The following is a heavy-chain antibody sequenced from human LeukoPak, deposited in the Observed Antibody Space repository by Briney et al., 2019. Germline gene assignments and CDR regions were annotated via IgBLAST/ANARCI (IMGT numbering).Heavy chain of an antibody. D-gene: IGHD6-13*01. CDR3: AKGGIAAAGTWFDP. J-gene: IGHJ5*02. CDR1: GFTFYDYA. V-gene: IGHV3-9*01. CDR2: ISWNSGSI. Sequence: GGSLRLSCAASGFTFYDYAMHWVRQAPGKGLEWVSGISWNSGSIGYADSVKGRFTISRDNAKNSLYLQMNSLRAEDTALYYCAKGGIAAAGTWFDPWGQGTLVTVSS.